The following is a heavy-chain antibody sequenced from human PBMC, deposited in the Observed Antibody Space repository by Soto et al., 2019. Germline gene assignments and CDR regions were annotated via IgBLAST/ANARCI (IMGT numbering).Heavy chain of an antibody. Sequence: ERLSLTCSVSGASLSDYYWPWIRQSPGKGLEWIGEIHPSGSTYYNPSLRSRVTISVDTSKNQFSLKLTSLTAADTAISYCARGRDEYKLGNVWGHGTKVTVYS. CDR1: GASLSDYY. J-gene: IGHJ6*02. CDR2: IHPSGST. V-gene: IGHV4-34*01. CDR3: ARGRDEYKLGNV. D-gene: IGHD1-1*01.